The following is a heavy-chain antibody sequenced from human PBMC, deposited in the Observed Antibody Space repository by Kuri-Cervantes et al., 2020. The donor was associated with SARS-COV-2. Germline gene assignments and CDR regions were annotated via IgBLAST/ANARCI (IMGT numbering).Heavy chain of an antibody. CDR2: IYPGDSDT. CDR3: ASTILGLNSSGWYGYFDY. J-gene: IGHJ4*02. V-gene: IGHV5-51*01. Sequence: GESLKISCKGSGYSFTSYWIGWVRQMPGKGLEWMGIIYPGDSDTRYSPSFQGQVTISADKSISTAYLQWSSLKASDTAVYYCASTILGLNSSGWYGYFDYWGQGTLVTVSS. D-gene: IGHD6-19*01. CDR1: GYSFTSYW.